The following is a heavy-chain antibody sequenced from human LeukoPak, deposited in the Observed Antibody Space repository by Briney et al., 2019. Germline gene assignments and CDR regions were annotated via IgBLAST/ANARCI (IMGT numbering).Heavy chain of an antibody. D-gene: IGHD3-10*01. Sequence: ASVKVSCKTSGYTFTMFYIHWVRQAPGQGLEWMGWISAYNGNTNYAQKLQDRVTMTSDTSTSTAYMELRSLRSDDTAVYYCARDRHGSGSYDYWGQGILVTVSS. CDR1: GYTFTMFY. J-gene: IGHJ4*02. CDR2: ISAYNGNT. V-gene: IGHV1-18*04. CDR3: ARDRHGSGSYDY.